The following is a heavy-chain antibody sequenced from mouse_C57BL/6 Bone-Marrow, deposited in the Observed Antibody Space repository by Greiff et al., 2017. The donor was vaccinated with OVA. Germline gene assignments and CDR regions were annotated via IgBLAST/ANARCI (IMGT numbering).Heavy chain of an antibody. CDR2: IRSKSNNYAT. V-gene: IGHV10-1*01. Sequence: EVQVVESGGGLVQPKGSLKLSCAASGFSFNTYAMNWVRQAPGKGLEWVARIRSKSNNYATYYADSVKDRFTISRDDSESMLYLQMNNLKTEDTAMYYFVSERAIYYDYVYYAMDYWGQGTSVTVSS. CDR1: GFSFNTYA. CDR3: VSERAIYYDYVYYAMDY. D-gene: IGHD2-4*01. J-gene: IGHJ4*01.